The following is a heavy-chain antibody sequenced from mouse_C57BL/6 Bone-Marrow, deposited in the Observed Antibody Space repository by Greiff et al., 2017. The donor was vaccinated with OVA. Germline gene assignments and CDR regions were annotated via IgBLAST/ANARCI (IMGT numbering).Heavy chain of an antibody. CDR2: ISSGSSTI. Sequence: EVKLVESGGGLVKPGGSLKLSCAASGFTFSDYGMHWVRQAPEKGLEWVAYISSGSSTIYYADTVKGRFTISRDNAKNTLFLQMTSLRSEDTAMYYCARPYGYDYAMDYWGQGTSVTVSS. CDR1: GFTFSDYG. D-gene: IGHD2-2*01. CDR3: ARPYGYDYAMDY. V-gene: IGHV5-17*01. J-gene: IGHJ4*01.